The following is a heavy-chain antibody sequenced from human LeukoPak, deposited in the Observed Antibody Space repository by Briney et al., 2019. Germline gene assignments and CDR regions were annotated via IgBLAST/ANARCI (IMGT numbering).Heavy chain of an antibody. V-gene: IGHV3-48*01. Sequence: GGSLRLSCAASGFTFSSYSINWLRQAPGKGLEWFSYISNSGSTTYYADSVKGRFTISRDNAKNALYLQMNSLRVEDTAVYYCARGGTAVARGEYWGQGTLVTVSS. CDR2: ISNSGSTT. J-gene: IGHJ4*02. CDR3: ARGGTAVARGEY. D-gene: IGHD6-19*01. CDR1: GFTFSSYS.